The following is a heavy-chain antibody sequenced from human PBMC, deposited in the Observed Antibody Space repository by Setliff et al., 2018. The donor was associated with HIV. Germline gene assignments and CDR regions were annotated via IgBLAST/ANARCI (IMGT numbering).Heavy chain of an antibody. D-gene: IGHD3-22*01. CDR1: GGSMSTYY. Sequence: TLSLTCTVSGGSMSTYYWSWIRQPAGKGLEWIGHIYTDGSTNFNPSLRSRVTISADTPKNQLSLKLTSVTAADTAVYYCAMLDTSDYFRNNWFDSWGQGTLVTVSS. CDR3: AMLDTSDYFRNNWFDS. CDR2: IYTDGST. J-gene: IGHJ5*01. V-gene: IGHV4-4*07.